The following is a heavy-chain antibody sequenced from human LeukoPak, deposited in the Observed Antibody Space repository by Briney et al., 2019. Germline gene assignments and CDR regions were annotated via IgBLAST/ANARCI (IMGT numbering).Heavy chain of an antibody. J-gene: IGHJ6*03. CDR1: GFSFSTYD. Sequence: GGSLRLSCAAAGFSFSTYDMNWVRQAPGKGLEWVSSISIASSYIFYADSVKGRFTISRDNANNSLYLQMSSLRAEDTAVYYCARWLQTRYYMDVWGKGTTLTVSS. V-gene: IGHV3-21*01. CDR2: ISIASSYI. D-gene: IGHD5-24*01. CDR3: ARWLQTRYYMDV.